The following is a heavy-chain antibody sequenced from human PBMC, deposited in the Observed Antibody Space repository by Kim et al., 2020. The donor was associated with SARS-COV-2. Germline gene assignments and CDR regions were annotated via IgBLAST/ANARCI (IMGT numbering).Heavy chain of an antibody. CDR1: GFSFTDHY. V-gene: IGHV3-72*01. D-gene: IGHD3-9*01. CDR3: ARGGGSDWSTTVIDY. Sequence: GGSLRLSCAASGFSFTDHYMDWVRQAPGKGLEWIGRIRNKANGYTTQSIASVKGRFSFSRDDSKNSMYLQMNSLETEDTAVYYCARGGGSDWSTTVIDYWGQGTLVTVSS. J-gene: IGHJ4*02. CDR2: IRNKANGYTT.